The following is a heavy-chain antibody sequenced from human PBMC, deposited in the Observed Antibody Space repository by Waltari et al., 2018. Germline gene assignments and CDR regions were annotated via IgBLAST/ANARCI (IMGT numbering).Heavy chain of an antibody. J-gene: IGHJ6*02. V-gene: IGHV4-39*01. CDR1: GASIRNSY. CDR2: VLYSEPVT. Sequence: LHESGPGEVKPSETLSLTCSVSGASIRNSYWARVRQTPGKGLQWIGSVLYSEPVTFYNPSLRSRVAISADTSRNEVSLTLTSVTAADTAIYFCARSISVTDYGMDVWGQGTNVTVSS. D-gene: IGHD2-21*02. CDR3: ARSISVTDYGMDV.